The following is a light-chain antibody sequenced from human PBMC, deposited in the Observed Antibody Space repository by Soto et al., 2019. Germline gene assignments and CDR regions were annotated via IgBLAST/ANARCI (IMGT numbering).Light chain of an antibody. CDR1: SSNIGTGYD. CDR3: QSYESSLSNYV. J-gene: IGLJ1*01. V-gene: IGLV1-40*01. Sequence: QSVLTQPPSVSGAPGQRVTISCTGSSSNIGTGYDVHWYQQLPGTAPKLLIHDNSYRPSGVPDRFSGSKSDTSASLAITGLQAEDEADYYCQSYESSLSNYVFGTGTKLTVL. CDR2: DNS.